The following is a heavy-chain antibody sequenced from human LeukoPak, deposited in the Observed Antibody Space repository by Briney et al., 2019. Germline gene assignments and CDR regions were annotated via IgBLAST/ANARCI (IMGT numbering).Heavy chain of an antibody. J-gene: IGHJ4*02. Sequence: SETLSLTCTVSGGSISSSSYYWGWIRQPPGKGLEWIGSIYYSGSTYYNPSLKSRVTISVDTSKNQFSLKLSSVTAADTAVNYCARRSRDGYRNFDYWGQGTLVTVSS. CDR1: GGSISSSSYY. D-gene: IGHD5-24*01. CDR2: IYYSGST. CDR3: ARRSRDGYRNFDY. V-gene: IGHV4-39*01.